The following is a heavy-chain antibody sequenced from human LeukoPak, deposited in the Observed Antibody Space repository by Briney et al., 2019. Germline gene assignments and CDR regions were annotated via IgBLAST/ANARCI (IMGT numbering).Heavy chain of an antibody. CDR2: ISSSSNTM. CDR1: GFTFSSYE. J-gene: IGHJ4*02. CDR3: ARAFDY. Sequence: GRSLRLSCAASGFTFSSYEMNWVRQAPGKGLEWVSYISSSSNTMYYADSVKGRFTISRDNAKNSLYLQMNSLRDEDTAVYYCARAFDYWGQGTLVAVSS. V-gene: IGHV3-48*03.